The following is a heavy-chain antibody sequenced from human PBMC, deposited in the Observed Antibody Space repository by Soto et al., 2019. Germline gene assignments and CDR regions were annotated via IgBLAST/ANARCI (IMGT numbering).Heavy chain of an antibody. CDR1: GFTVSDNY. D-gene: IGHD6-13*01. V-gene: IGHV3-53*01. Sequence: PGGSLRLSCAASGFTVSDNYISWVRQTTGKGLEWVSVIYRGGATYYADSVTGRFTISRDGSQNTLHLQMNTLKTEDTAIYYCARGWQSAFDIWGQGTMVTVSS. CDR3: ARGWQSAFDI. J-gene: IGHJ3*02. CDR2: IYRGGAT.